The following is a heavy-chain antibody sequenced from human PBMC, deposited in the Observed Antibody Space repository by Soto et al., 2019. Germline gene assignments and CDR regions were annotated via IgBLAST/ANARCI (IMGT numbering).Heavy chain of an antibody. CDR2: IYYSGST. CDR3: ARGGVDYYDSSGYYGAYDAFDI. V-gene: IGHV4-59*01. CDR1: GGSISSYY. J-gene: IGHJ3*02. Sequence: PSETLSLTCTVSGGSISSYYWNWIRQPPGKGLEWIGYIYYSGSTNYNPSLKSRVTISVDTSKNQFSLKLSSVTAADTAVYYCARGGVDYYDSSGYYGAYDAFDIWGQGTMVTVSS. D-gene: IGHD3-22*01.